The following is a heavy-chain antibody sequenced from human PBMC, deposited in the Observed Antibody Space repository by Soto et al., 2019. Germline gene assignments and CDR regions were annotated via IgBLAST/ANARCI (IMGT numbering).Heavy chain of an antibody. D-gene: IGHD3-16*01. CDR3: ARLDGFRYYYYEMDV. CDR1: GYSFTNYW. CDR2: IYPGDSDT. V-gene: IGHV5-51*01. Sequence: GESLKISCKGSGYSFTNYWIGWVRQMPGKGLEWMGIIYPGDSDTKYSPSFQGQFTISVDKSISTAYLQWSSLKASDTAMYYCARLDGFRYYYYEMDVWGQGTTVTVSS. J-gene: IGHJ6*02.